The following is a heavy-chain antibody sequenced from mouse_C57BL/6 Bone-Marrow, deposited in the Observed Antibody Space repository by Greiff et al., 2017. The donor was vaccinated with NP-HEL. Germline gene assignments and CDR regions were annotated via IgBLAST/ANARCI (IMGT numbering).Heavy chain of an antibody. CDR3: AREPPVCY. CDR2: IHPNSGST. D-gene: IGHD2-10*02. CDR1: GYTFTSYW. J-gene: IGHJ2*01. Sequence: QVQLKQPGAELVKPGASVKLSCKASGYTFTSYWMHWVKQRPGQGLEWIGMIHPNSGSTNYNEKFKSKATLTVDKSSSTAYMHLSRLTSEDSEVYCCAREPPVCYWGQSTTLSVSS. V-gene: IGHV1-64*01.